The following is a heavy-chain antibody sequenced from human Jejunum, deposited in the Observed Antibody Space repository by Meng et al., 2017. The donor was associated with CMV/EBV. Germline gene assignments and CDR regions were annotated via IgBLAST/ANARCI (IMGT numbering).Heavy chain of an antibody. D-gene: IGHD1-26*01. CDR3: VRPDGDQFSGEFFRH. V-gene: IGHV3-49*04. CDR1: TFGDFA. CDR2: IRTRTYGAIT. J-gene: IGHJ1*01. Sequence: TFGDFAIDWVRQAPGKGLEWVSFIRTRTYGAITEYGASVKGRFIISRDDSPFTAYLQMNSLTSDDTGIYYCVRPDGDQFSGEFFRHWGQGTPVTVSS.